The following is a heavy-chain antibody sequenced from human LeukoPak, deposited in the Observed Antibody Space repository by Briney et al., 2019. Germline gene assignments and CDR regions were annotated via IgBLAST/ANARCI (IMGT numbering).Heavy chain of an antibody. CDR2: INQGGSEK. Sequence: PGGSLRLSCAASGFSFSTYWMTWVRQAPGKGLEWVGNINQGGSEKHYVDSVKGRFTISRDNAKNSLYLQMNSLRAEDTAVYYCSRDVRAFDIWGQGTMVSVSS. CDR3: SRDVRAFDI. CDR1: GFSFSTYW. V-gene: IGHV3-7*04. J-gene: IGHJ3*02.